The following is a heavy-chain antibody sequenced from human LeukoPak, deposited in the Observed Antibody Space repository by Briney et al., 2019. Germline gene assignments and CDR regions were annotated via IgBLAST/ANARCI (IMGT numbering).Heavy chain of an antibody. CDR3: ARRDPRWLHELN. Sequence: SETLSLTCAVYGGSFSGYYWSWIRQPPGKGLEWIGEINHSGSTNYNPSLKSRVTISVDTSKNRSSLKLSSVTAADTAVYYCARRDPRWLHELNWGQGTLVTVSS. CDR2: INHSGST. V-gene: IGHV4-34*01. J-gene: IGHJ4*02. CDR1: GGSFSGYY. D-gene: IGHD5-24*01.